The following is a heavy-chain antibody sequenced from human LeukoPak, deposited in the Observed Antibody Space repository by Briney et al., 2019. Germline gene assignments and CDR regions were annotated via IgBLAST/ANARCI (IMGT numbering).Heavy chain of an antibody. Sequence: SETLSLTRAVYGGSFSGYYWSWIRQPPGKGLEWIGEINHSGSTNYNPSLKSRVTISVDTSKNQFSLKLSFVTAADTAVYYCAIPGGNSLVYYYGMDVWGQGTTVTVSS. D-gene: IGHD4-23*01. V-gene: IGHV4-34*01. CDR1: GGSFSGYY. J-gene: IGHJ6*02. CDR3: AIPGGNSLVYYYGMDV. CDR2: INHSGST.